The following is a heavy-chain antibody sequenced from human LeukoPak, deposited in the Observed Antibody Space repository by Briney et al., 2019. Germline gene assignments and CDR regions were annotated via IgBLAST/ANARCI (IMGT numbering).Heavy chain of an antibody. CDR1: GGSISRGIYC. J-gene: IGHJ1*01. CDR3: ARHGDGGPAKYFRH. D-gene: IGHD4-23*01. V-gene: IGHV4-39*01. CDR2: IYYRGNT. Sequence: SETLSLTRTLSGGSISRGIYCWAWIRQPRGKGRGWNGSIYYRGNTYYNPSLKSRVTLSVDTPKNQFSLSLSSVTAAHTAVYYCARHGDGGPAKYFRHWGQGTLVTVSS.